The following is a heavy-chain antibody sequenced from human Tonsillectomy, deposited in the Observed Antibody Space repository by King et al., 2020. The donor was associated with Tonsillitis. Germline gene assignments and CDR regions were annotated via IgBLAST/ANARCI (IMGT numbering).Heavy chain of an antibody. D-gene: IGHD4-17*01. V-gene: IGHV3-13*01. CDR1: GFTFSSYD. CDR3: ARQNGDTDAFDI. J-gene: IGHJ3*02. CDR2: IGTAGDT. Sequence: VQLVESGGGLVQPGGSLRLSCAASGFTFSSYDMHWVRQATGKGLEWVSAIGTAGDTYYPGSVKGRFTISRENAKNSLYLQMNRLRAGDTAVYYCARQNGDTDAFDIWGQGTMVTVSS.